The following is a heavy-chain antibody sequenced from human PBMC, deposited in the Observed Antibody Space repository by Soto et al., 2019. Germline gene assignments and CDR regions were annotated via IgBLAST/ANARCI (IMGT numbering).Heavy chain of an antibody. V-gene: IGHV1-2*02. D-gene: IGHD6-13*01. CDR3: AREWVEQPVNDY. CDR2: INPNSGGT. Sequence: ASVKVSCKASGYTFTGYYMHWLRQAPGQGLEWMGWINPNSGGTNYAQKFQGRVTMTRDTSISTAYMELSRLRSDDTAVYYCAREWVEQPVNDYWGQGTLVTVSS. CDR1: GYTFTGYY. J-gene: IGHJ4*02.